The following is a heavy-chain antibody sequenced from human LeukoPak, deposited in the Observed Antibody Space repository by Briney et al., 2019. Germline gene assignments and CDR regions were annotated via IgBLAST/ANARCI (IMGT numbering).Heavy chain of an antibody. CDR3: TTDRGSASYYVTAVYY. V-gene: IGHV3-15*01. CDR2: IKSKTDGGTT. D-gene: IGHD1-26*01. CDR1: GFILRNAW. Sequence: GGSLRLSCAASGFILRNAWMMGARQAPGKGLEWVGRIKSKTDGGTTDYAAPVKGRFTISRDDSKNTLDLQMNSLMNQPTVVYYCTTDRGSASYYVTAVYYWGQGTLVTVSS. J-gene: IGHJ4*02.